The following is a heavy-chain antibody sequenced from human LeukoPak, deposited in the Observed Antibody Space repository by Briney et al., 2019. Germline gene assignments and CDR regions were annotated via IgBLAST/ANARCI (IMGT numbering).Heavy chain of an antibody. J-gene: IGHJ3*02. CDR2: ISSSSSYI. Sequence: GGSLGLSCAASGFTFSSYSMNWVRQAPGKGLEWVSSISSSSSYIYYADSVKGRFTISRDNAKNSLYLQMNSLRAEDTAVYYCARDISSGDVDIVAIDAFDIWGQGTMVTVSS. D-gene: IGHD5-12*01. V-gene: IGHV3-21*01. CDR3: ARDISSGDVDIVAIDAFDI. CDR1: GFTFSSYS.